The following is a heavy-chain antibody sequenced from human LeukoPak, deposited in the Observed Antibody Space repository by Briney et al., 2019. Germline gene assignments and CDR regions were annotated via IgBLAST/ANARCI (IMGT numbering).Heavy chain of an antibody. J-gene: IGHJ4*02. D-gene: IGHD3-10*01. CDR3: AKTPHRLLLWFGELSLLPDY. CDR1: GFTFTTYA. V-gene: IGHV3-23*01. Sequence: GGSLRLSCGASGFTFTTYAMTWVRQAPGKGLEWVSSITGSGGSTYYGDSVKGRFTISRDNSKNTLYLQMNSLRAEDTAVYYCAKTPHRLLLWFGELSLLPDYWGQGTLVTVSS. CDR2: ITGSGGST.